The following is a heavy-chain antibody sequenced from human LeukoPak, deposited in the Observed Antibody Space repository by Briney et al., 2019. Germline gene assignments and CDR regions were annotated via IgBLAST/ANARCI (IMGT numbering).Heavy chain of an antibody. CDR2: IIHSGST. Sequence: SETLSLTCAVYGGSFSGYYWSWIRQPPGKGLEWIGEIIHSGSTNYNQSLKSRVTISVDTSKNQFSLKLSSVTAADTAVYYCARSSIQVVITTAFFDYWGQGTLVTVSS. CDR1: GGSFSGYY. CDR3: ARSSIQVVITTAFFDY. D-gene: IGHD3-22*01. V-gene: IGHV4-34*12. J-gene: IGHJ4*02.